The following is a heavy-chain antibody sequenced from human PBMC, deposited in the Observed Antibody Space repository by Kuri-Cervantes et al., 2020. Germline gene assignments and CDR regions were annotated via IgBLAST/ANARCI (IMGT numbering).Heavy chain of an antibody. CDR1: RFTFSSYS. Sequence: GESLKISCAASRFTFSSYSMNWVRQAPGKGLEWVSSISSSSSYIYYADSVKGRFTISRDNAKNSLYLQMNSLRVEDTAVYYCVRTARGPDYWGQGTLVTGSS. CDR3: VRTARGPDY. CDR2: ISSSSSYI. D-gene: IGHD6-6*01. J-gene: IGHJ4*02. V-gene: IGHV3-21*01.